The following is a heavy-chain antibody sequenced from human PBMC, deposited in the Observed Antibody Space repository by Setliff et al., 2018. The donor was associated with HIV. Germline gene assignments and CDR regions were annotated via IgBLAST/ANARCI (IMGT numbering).Heavy chain of an antibody. V-gene: IGHV5-51*01. CDR3: VRHRSAVAGTRIGYCYYMDV. CDR1: GYTFTNYW. CDR2: IYPGDSDI. Sequence: PGESLKISCEASGYTFTNYWIGWVRQMPGKGLEWMGIIYPGDSDIIYSPSLQGQVTISAYKSITTAYLQWSSLKASDTAIYYCVRHRSAVAGTRIGYCYYMDVWGKGTTVTVSS. D-gene: IGHD6-19*01. J-gene: IGHJ6*03.